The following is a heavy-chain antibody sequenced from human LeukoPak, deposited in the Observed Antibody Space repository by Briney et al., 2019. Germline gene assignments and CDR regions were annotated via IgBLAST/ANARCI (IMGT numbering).Heavy chain of an antibody. CDR1: GYTFTNYA. D-gene: IGHD6-13*01. CDR2: ISAYNYNT. V-gene: IGHV1-18*01. CDR3: AREAGGEAAAGTLNWFDP. Sequence: ASVKVSCKSSGYTFTNYAVSWLRQAPGQGLEWMGWISAYNYNTNYAQKFQGRLTMTTDPSTSTAYMELRSLRSDDTAVYYCAREAGGEAAAGTLNWFDPWGQGTLVTVSS. J-gene: IGHJ5*02.